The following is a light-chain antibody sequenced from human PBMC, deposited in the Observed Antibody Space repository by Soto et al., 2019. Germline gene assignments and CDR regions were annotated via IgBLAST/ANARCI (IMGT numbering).Light chain of an antibody. Sequence: DIQMTQSPSTLSASVGDRVTITCRASQTISSWLAWYQHKPGKAPKLLIYKASSLESGVPSRFSGSGSGTEFPLPNSSQQPDDFATYYCKHHTTFGQGTKVETK. CDR1: QTISSW. CDR3: KHHTT. V-gene: IGKV1-5*03. J-gene: IGKJ1*01. CDR2: KAS.